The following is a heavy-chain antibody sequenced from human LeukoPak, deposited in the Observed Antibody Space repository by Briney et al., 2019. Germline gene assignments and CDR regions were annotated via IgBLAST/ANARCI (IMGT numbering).Heavy chain of an antibody. CDR1: GGSISSSSYY. V-gene: IGHV4-39*01. D-gene: IGHD4/OR15-4a*01. CDR2: IYYSGNT. J-gene: IGHJ5*02. Sequence: ASETLSLTCTVSGGSISSSSYYWGWIRQPPGKGLEWIGSIYYSGNTYYNPSLKSRVTISVDTSKDQFSLKLSSVTAADTAVYYCARTSPRLFWFDPWGRGTLVTVSS. CDR3: ARTSPRLFWFDP.